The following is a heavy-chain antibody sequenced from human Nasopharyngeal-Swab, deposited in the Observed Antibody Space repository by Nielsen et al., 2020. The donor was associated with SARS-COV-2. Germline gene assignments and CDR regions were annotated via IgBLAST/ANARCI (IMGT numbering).Heavy chain of an antibody. V-gene: IGHV3-33*01. CDR3: ARDLTPMVIIYAFDM. D-gene: IGHD5-18*01. CDR2: IWHDGSNK. Sequence: WIRQRPGKWLEWVAVIWHDGSNKYYADSVKGRFTISRDNSKNTLYLQMNSLRAEDTAVYYCARDLTPMVIIYAFDMWGQGTMVTVSS. J-gene: IGHJ3*02.